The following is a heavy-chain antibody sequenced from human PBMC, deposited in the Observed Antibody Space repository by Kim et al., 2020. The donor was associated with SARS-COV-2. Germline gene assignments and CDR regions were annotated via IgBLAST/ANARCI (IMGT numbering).Heavy chain of an antibody. CDR1: GGSFSGYY. J-gene: IGHJ3*02. CDR3: ARWDGAFDI. V-gene: IGHV4-34*01. Sequence: SETLSLTCAVYGGSFSGYYWSWIRQPPGKGLEWIGEINHSGSTNYNPSLKSRVTISVDTSKNQFSLKLSSVTAADTAVYYCARWDGAFDIWGQGTMVTVS. CDR2: INHSGST. D-gene: IGHD1-26*01.